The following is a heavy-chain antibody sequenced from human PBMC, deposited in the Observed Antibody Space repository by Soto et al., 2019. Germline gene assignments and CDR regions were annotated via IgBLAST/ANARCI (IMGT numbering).Heavy chain of an antibody. CDR2: TYYRSKWYN. Sequence: QVQLQQSGPGLVKPSQTLSLTCAISGDSVSSNSAAWNWLRQSPSRGLEWLGRTYYRSKWYNDYAPSVKSQITINPDTSRNRFSLQLNSVTPEDTAVYYCARERGVLSEAFDIWGQGTVVTVSS. V-gene: IGHV6-1*01. CDR1: GDSVSSNSAA. D-gene: IGHD3-10*01. J-gene: IGHJ3*02. CDR3: ARERGVLSEAFDI.